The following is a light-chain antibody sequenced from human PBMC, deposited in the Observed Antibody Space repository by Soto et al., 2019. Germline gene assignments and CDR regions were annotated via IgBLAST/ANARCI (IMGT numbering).Light chain of an antibody. CDR3: SSYTSTSTVI. J-gene: IGLJ2*01. CDR2: EVS. Sequence: QSALTQPASVSGSPGQSITISCTGTSSDIGGYNYVSWYQQSLGKAPKLIIYEVSNRPSGVSDRFSGSRSGNTASLTVSGLQAEDEADYYCSSYTSTSTVIIGGGTKLTVL. CDR1: SSDIGGYNY. V-gene: IGLV2-14*01.